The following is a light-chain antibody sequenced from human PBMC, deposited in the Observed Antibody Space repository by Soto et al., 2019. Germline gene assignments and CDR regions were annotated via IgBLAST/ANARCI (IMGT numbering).Light chain of an antibody. Sequence: QSVLTQPPSASGSPGQSVTISCTGTSSDVGGYNYVSWYQQHPGKAPKLVIYEVSKRPSGVPDRFSGSKSGNTASLTVSGLQAEDEDDYYCSSFAGISTVFGTGTKVTVL. CDR2: EVS. J-gene: IGLJ1*01. CDR1: SSDVGGYNY. CDR3: SSFAGISTV. V-gene: IGLV2-8*01.